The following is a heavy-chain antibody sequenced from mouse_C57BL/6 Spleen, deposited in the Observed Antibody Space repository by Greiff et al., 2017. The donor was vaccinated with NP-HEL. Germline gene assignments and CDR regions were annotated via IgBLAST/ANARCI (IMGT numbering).Heavy chain of an antibody. CDR3: ARRGTAQVFAY. J-gene: IGHJ3*01. V-gene: IGHV1-82*01. Sequence: QVQLKESGPELVKPGASVKISCKASGYAFSSSWMNWVKQRPGKGLEWIGRIYPGDGDTNYNGKFKGKATLTADKSSSTAYMPLSSLTSEDSAVYFSARRGTAQVFAYWGQGTLVTVSA. D-gene: IGHD3-2*02. CDR1: GYAFSSSW. CDR2: IYPGDGDT.